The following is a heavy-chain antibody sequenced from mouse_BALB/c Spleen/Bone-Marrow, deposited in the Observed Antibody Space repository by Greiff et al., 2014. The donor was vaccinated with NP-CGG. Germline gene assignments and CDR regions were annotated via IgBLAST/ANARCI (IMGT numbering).Heavy chain of an antibody. CDR1: GFTFSNYG. CDR2: ISSGGSYT. CDR3: ARLTPDYAMDY. D-gene: IGHD1-3*01. Sequence: EVQVVESGGDLVKPGGSLKLYCAASGFTFSNYGMSWVRQTPDKRLEWVATISSGGSYTYFPDSVKGRFTISRDNAKNTLYLQMNSLKSEDAAMYDCARLTPDYAMDYWGQGTSVTVSS. J-gene: IGHJ4*01. V-gene: IGHV5-6*01.